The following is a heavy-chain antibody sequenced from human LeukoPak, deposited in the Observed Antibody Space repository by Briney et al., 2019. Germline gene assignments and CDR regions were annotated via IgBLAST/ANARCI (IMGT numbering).Heavy chain of an antibody. CDR3: ARQAVPVAKYFQH. D-gene: IGHD2-2*01. V-gene: IGHV5-51*01. J-gene: IGHJ1*01. CDR1: GYSFTSYW. Sequence: PGESLKISCQGSGYSFTSYWIGWVRQMPGKGLEWMGIIYPGDSDTRYSPSFQGQVTISADKSISTAYLQWSSLKASDTAMYYCARQAVPVAKYFQHWGQGTLVTVSS. CDR2: IYPGDSDT.